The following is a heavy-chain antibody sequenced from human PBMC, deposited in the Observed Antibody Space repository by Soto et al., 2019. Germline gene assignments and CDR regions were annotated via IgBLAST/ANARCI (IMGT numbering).Heavy chain of an antibody. V-gene: IGHV1-69*01. CDR2: IIPIFGTA. CDR3: ARVGTTPDDERCYYFDY. CDR1: GGTFSSYA. Sequence: QVQLVQSGAEVKKPGSSVKVSCKASGGTFSSYAISWVRQAPGQGLEWRGGIIPIFGTANYAQKFQGRVTLTADESTSTAYMERSSLRSEDTAVYYCARVGTTPDDERCYYFDYWGQGTLVTVSS. J-gene: IGHJ4*02. D-gene: IGHD1-7*01.